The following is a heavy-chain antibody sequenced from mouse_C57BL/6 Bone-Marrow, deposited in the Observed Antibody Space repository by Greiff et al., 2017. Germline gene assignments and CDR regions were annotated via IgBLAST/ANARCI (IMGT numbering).Heavy chain of an antibody. V-gene: IGHV6-3*01. CDR3: TGDSILFAY. CDR1: GFTFSNYW. J-gene: IGHJ3*01. Sequence: EVQLVESGGGLVQPGGSMKLSCVASGFTFSNYWMNWVRQSPEKGLEWVAQIRLKSDNYATHYAESVKGRFTISRDDSKSSVYLQMNNVRAEDTGIYYCTGDSILFAYWGQGTLVTVSA. CDR2: IRLKSDNYAT. D-gene: IGHD2-10*02.